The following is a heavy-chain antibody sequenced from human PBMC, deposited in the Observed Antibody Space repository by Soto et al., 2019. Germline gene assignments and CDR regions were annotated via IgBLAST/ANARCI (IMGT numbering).Heavy chain of an antibody. CDR3: AKDLTYYYDSSGYSAFDY. CDR1: GFTFDDYA. Sequence: EVQLVESGGGLVQPGRSLRLSCAASGFTFDDYAMHWVRQAPGKGLEWVSGISWNSRSIGYADSVKGRFTISRDNAKNSLYLQMNSLRAEDTALYYCAKDLTYYYDSSGYSAFDYWGQGTLVTVSS. J-gene: IGHJ4*02. V-gene: IGHV3-9*01. D-gene: IGHD3-22*01. CDR2: ISWNSRSI.